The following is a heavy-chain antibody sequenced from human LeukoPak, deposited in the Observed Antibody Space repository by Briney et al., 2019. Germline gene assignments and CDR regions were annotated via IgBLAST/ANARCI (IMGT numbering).Heavy chain of an antibody. Sequence: ASVKVSCKASGYTLTTYYMHWVRQAPGQGLEWMGWINPNSGGTNYAQKFQGRVTMTRDTSISTAYMELSRLTSDDTAVYYCATMTTVTTGMRNWFDPWGQGTLVTVSS. CDR1: GYTLTTYY. D-gene: IGHD4-17*01. J-gene: IGHJ5*02. V-gene: IGHV1-2*02. CDR3: ATMTTVTTGMRNWFDP. CDR2: INPNSGGT.